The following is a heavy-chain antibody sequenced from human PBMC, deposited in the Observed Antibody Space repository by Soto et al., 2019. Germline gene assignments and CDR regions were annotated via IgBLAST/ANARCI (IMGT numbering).Heavy chain of an antibody. V-gene: IGHV1-18*01. Sequence: ASVKVSCKASGYTFTSYGISWVRQAPGQGLEWMGWISAYSGSTNYAQKLQGRVTMTTDTSTSTAYMELRSLRSDDTAVYYCARSIAAAVDYDYWGQGTLVTVSS. J-gene: IGHJ4*02. CDR1: GYTFTSYG. D-gene: IGHD6-13*01. CDR3: ARSIAAAVDYDY. CDR2: ISAYSGST.